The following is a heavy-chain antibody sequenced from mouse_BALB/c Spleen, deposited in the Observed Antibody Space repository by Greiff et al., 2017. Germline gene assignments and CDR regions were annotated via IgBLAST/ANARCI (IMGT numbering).Heavy chain of an antibody. Sequence: EVKLQESGGGLVKPGGSLKLSCAASGFTFSSYAMSWVRQSPEKRLEWVAEISSGGSYTYYPDTVTGRFTISRDNAKNTLYLEMSSLRSEDTAMYYCAREDITTDGFDYWGQGTTLTVSS. D-gene: IGHD1-1*01. V-gene: IGHV5-9-4*01. J-gene: IGHJ2*01. CDR1: GFTFSSYA. CDR3: AREDITTDGFDY. CDR2: ISSGGSYT.